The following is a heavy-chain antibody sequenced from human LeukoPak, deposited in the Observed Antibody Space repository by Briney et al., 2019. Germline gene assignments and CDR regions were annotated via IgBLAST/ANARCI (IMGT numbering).Heavy chain of an antibody. CDR1: GFTFSSYG. CDR2: IRYDGSNN. V-gene: IGHV3-30*02. CDR3: ARGSGIPARGVMDV. D-gene: IGHD2-21*01. Sequence: GGSLRLSCAASGFTFSSYGMHWVRQAPSKGLEWVAFIRYDGSNNYYADSVKGRFTISRDNSKNTLYLQMNSLRAEDTAVYYCARGSGIPARGVMDVWGKGTTVTVSS. J-gene: IGHJ6*03.